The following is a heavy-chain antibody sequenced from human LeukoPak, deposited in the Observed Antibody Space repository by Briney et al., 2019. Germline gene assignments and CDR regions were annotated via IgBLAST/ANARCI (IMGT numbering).Heavy chain of an antibody. CDR2: INPNSGGT. CDR3: AMNYYDSSGSFDY. D-gene: IGHD3-22*01. V-gene: IGHV1-2*02. J-gene: IGHJ4*02. Sequence: ASVKVSCKASGYTFTGHYMHWVRQAPGQGLEWMGWINPNSGGTNYAQKFQGRVTMTRDTSISTAYMELSRLRSDDTAVYYCAMNYYDSSGSFDYWGQGTLVTVSS. CDR1: GYTFTGHY.